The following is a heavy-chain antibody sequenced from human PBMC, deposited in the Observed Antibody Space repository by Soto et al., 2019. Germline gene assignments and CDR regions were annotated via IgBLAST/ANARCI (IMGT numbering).Heavy chain of an antibody. J-gene: IGHJ4*02. CDR3: ARHHVRGRTIAGAAEF. CDR2: FNHSGDT. CDR1: GGSLSGYY. V-gene: IGHV4-34*01. D-gene: IGHD1-26*01. Sequence: LSLTCAVYGGSLSGYYWSWIRQPPGKALEWIGEFNHSGDTNYNPSLKSRVTISVDTSKNQLFLNLSSVTAADTAMYYCARHHVRGRTIAGAAEFWGQGTLVTVSS.